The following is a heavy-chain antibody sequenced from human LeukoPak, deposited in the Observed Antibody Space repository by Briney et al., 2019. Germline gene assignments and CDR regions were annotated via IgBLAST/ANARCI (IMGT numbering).Heavy chain of an antibody. V-gene: IGHV1-69*01. CDR3: ASAYTYYYDSSVTSHAFDI. CDR1: GGTFSSYA. D-gene: IGHD3-22*01. CDR2: IIPIFGTA. J-gene: IGHJ3*02. Sequence: GASVKVPCKASGGTFSSYAISWVRQAPGQGLEWMGGIIPIFGTANYAQKFRGRVTITADESTSTAYMELSSLRSEDTAVYYCASAYTYYYDSSVTSHAFDIWGQGTMVTVSS.